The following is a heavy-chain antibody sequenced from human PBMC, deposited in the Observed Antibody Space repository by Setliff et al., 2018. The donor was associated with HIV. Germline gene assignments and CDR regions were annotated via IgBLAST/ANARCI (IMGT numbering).Heavy chain of an antibody. CDR2: IIPMFGTS. Sequence: GASVKVSCKASGGTFSSYAITWLRQAPGQGLEWMGKIIPMFGTSNFAQKFQGGVTIMELSSLRSEDTAVYYCAGYALRYFDWLGSWFDPWGQGTLVTVSS. CDR3: AGYALRYFDWLGSWFDP. CDR1: GGTFSSYA. J-gene: IGHJ5*02. D-gene: IGHD3-9*01. V-gene: IGHV1-69*13.